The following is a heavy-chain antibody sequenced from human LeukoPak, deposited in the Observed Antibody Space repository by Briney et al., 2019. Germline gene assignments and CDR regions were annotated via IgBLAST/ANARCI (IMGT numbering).Heavy chain of an antibody. Sequence: SETLSLTCAVYGGSFSGYYWSWIRQPPGKGLEWIGEINHSRSTNYNPSLKSRVTISVDTSKNQFSLKLSSVTAADTAVYYCARGIDSSGLYYFDYWGQGTLVTVSS. CDR2: INHSRST. D-gene: IGHD3-22*01. J-gene: IGHJ4*02. CDR3: ARGIDSSGLYYFDY. V-gene: IGHV4-34*01. CDR1: GGSFSGYY.